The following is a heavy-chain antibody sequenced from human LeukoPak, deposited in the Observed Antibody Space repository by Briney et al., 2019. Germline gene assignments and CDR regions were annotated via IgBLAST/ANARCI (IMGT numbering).Heavy chain of an antibody. CDR2: ISRSGITI. CDR3: AKDAHVQLEPEAFDI. CDR1: GFTFSDYY. V-gene: IGHV3-11*01. J-gene: IGHJ3*02. D-gene: IGHD1-1*01. Sequence: PGGSLRLSCAASGFTFSDYYMNWIRQAPGKGLEWVSYISRSGITISYADSVKGRFTISRDNAKNSLYLQMNSLRAEDTAVYYCAKDAHVQLEPEAFDIWGQGTMVTVSS.